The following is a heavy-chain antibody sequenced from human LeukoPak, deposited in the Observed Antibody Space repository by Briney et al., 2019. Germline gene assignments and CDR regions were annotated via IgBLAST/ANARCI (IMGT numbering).Heavy chain of an antibody. Sequence: SVKVSCKAAGGTFSSYAISWVRQAPGQGLEWMGGIIPIFGTANYAQKFQGRVTITADESTSTAYMELSSLRSEDTAVYYCARSLRVRSAYFDYWGQGTLVTVSS. CDR1: GGTFSSYA. CDR3: ARSLRVRSAYFDY. D-gene: IGHD3-10*01. V-gene: IGHV1-69*01. J-gene: IGHJ4*02. CDR2: IIPIFGTA.